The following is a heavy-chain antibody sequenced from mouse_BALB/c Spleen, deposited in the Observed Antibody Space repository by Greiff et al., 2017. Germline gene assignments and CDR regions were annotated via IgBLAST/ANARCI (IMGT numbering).Heavy chain of an antibody. Sequence: VQRVESGPGLVAPSPSLSITCTVSGFSLTSYGVHWVRQPPGKGLEWLGVIWAGGSTNYNSALMSRLSISKDNSKSQVFLKMNSLQTDDTAMYYCARGLYGNYYFDYWGQGTTLTVSS. CDR1: GFSLTSYG. V-gene: IGHV2-9*02. J-gene: IGHJ2*01. D-gene: IGHD2-1*01. CDR2: IWAGGST. CDR3: ARGLYGNYYFDY.